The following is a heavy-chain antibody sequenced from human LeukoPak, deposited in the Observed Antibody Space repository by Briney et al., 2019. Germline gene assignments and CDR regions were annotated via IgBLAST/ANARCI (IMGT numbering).Heavy chain of an antibody. Sequence: ASVRVSCKASGGTFISYAISWVRQAPGQGLEWMGGIIPIFGTANYAQKFQGRVTITTDESTSTAYMELSSLRSEDTAVYYCARAGQLGPEFWPNMDVWGKGTTVTVSS. D-gene: IGHD6-6*01. J-gene: IGHJ6*03. CDR2: IIPIFGTA. V-gene: IGHV1-69*05. CDR3: ARAGQLGPEFWPNMDV. CDR1: GGTFISYA.